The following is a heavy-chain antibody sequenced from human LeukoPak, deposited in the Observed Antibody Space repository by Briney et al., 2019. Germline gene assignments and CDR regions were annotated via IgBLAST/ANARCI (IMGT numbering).Heavy chain of an antibody. D-gene: IGHD3-22*01. CDR3: ARGDSSGYYYGYYFDY. CDR2: IYHSGST. CDR1: GGSISSGGYS. Sequence: SQTLSLTCTVSGGSISSGGYSWSWIRQPPGKGLEWIGYIYHSGSTYYNPSLKSRVTISVDRSKNQFSLKLSSVTAADTAVYYCARGDSSGYYYGYYFDYWGQGTLVTVSS. J-gene: IGHJ4*02. V-gene: IGHV4-30-2*01.